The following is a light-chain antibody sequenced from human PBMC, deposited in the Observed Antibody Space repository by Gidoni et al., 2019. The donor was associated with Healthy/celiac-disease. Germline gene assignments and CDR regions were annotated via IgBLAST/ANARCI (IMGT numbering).Light chain of an antibody. J-gene: IGKJ1*01. CDR3: QQYNNWPKT. CDR2: GAS. V-gene: IGKV3-15*01. Sequence: EIVMTPSPATLSVSPGERATLSCRASQSVSRDLAWYQQKPGQAPRLLIYGASTRATGIPARFSGSGSGTEFTLTISSLQSEDFAVYYCQQYNNWPKTFXQXTKVEIK. CDR1: QSVSRD.